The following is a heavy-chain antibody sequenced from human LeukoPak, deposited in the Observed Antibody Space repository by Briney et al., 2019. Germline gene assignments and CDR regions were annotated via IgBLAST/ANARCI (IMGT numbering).Heavy chain of an antibody. D-gene: IGHD4-11*01. V-gene: IGHV1-2*02. CDR2: LNPNTAGT. CDR1: GYTFTGYY. J-gene: IGHJ6*03. Sequence: GASVKVSCKASGYTFTGYYFHWVRPAPGQGLEGMGWLNPNTAGTNYAQKFLGGVTLTWDTSISTAYMELNRLTSDDTAVYYCATSAGDYRAGHYYYMGVWGKGTSVTVSS. CDR3: ATSAGDYRAGHYYYMGV.